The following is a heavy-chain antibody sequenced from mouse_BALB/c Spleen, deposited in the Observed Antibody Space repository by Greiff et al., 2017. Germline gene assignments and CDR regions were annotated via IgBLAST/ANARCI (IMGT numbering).Heavy chain of an antibody. CDR2: ISSGSSTI. Sequence: EVMLVESGGGLVQPGGSRKLSCAASGFTFSSFGMHWVRQAPEKGLEWVAYISSGSSTIYYADTVKGRFTISRDNPKNTLFLQMTSLRSEDTAMYYCARSEGLRRRNAMDYWGPGTSVTVSS. V-gene: IGHV5-17*02. CDR1: GFTFSSFG. D-gene: IGHD2-4*01. J-gene: IGHJ4*01. CDR3: ARSEGLRRRNAMDY.